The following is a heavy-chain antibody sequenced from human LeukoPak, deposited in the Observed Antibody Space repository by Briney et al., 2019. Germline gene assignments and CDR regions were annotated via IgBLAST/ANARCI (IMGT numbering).Heavy chain of an antibody. CDR2: IRYDGSNK. D-gene: IGHD3-10*01. Sequence: GGSLRLSCAASGFTFSSYGMHWVRQAPGKGLEWVAFIRYDGSNKYYADSVKGRFTISRDNSKNTLYLQMNSLRAEDTAVYYCARVPGSGRYGGGYWGQGTLVTVSS. J-gene: IGHJ4*02. V-gene: IGHV3-30*02. CDR3: ARVPGSGRYGGGY. CDR1: GFTFSSYG.